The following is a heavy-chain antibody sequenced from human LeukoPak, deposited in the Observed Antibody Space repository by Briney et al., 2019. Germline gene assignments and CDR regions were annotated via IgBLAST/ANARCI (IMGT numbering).Heavy chain of an antibody. J-gene: IGHJ5*02. D-gene: IGHD2-15*01. CDR2: VYDSGST. CDR1: GGSLSSYY. CDR3: ARHQRWSSLDP. V-gene: IGHV4-59*08. Sequence: SETLSLTCTVSGGSLSSYYWSRIRQPPGRGLEWIGNVYDSGSTNYNPSLKSRVTISVDTSKNQFSLMLTSVTAADTAVYYCARHQRWSSLDPWGQGILVTVSS.